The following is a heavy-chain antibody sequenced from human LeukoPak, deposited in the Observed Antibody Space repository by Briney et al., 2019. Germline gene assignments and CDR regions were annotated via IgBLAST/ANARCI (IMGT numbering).Heavy chain of an antibody. Sequence: PGGSLRLSCAASGFTFSNYAMSWVRQAPGKGLKWVSSISGSDGSTYYADSVKGRFTISRDNSKNTVYLQMNSLRAEDTALYYCAKVQGSVWYEVFDYWGQGTLVTVSS. CDR2: ISGSDGST. D-gene: IGHD6-19*01. V-gene: IGHV3-23*01. J-gene: IGHJ4*02. CDR3: AKVQGSVWYEVFDY. CDR1: GFTFSNYA.